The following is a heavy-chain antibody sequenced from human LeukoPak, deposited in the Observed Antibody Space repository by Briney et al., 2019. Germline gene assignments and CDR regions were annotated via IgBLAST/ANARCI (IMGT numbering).Heavy chain of an antibody. CDR3: ARGAGSYVDY. D-gene: IGHD6-25*01. CDR2: IYHGGST. V-gene: IGHV4-30-2*01. J-gene: IGHJ4*02. CDR1: GDSISRSTYS. Sequence: SETLSLTCTVSGDSISRSTYSWTWIRQPPGKGLEWIGYIYHGGSTYYNPSLKSRVTISVDRSKNQFSLRLTSVTAADTAMYYCARGAGSYVDYWGQGTLVTVSS.